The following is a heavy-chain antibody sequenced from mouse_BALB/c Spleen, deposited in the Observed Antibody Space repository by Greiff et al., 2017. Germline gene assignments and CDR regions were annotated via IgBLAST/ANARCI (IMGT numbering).Heavy chain of an antibody. CDR3: AIITTAEAY. D-gene: IGHD1-1*01. CDR2: ISSGGSYT. J-gene: IGHJ3*01. CDR1: GFTFSSYA. Sequence: EVKLMESGGGLVKPGGSLKLSCAASGFTFSSYAMSWVRQTPEKRLEWVATISSGGSYTYYPDSVKGRFTISRDNAKNTLYLQMSSLRSEDTAMYYCAIITTAEAYWGQGTLVTVSA. V-gene: IGHV5-9-3*01.